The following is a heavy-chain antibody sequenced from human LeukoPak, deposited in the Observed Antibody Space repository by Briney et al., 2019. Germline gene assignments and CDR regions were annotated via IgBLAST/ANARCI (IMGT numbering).Heavy chain of an antibody. V-gene: IGHV1-46*01. D-gene: IGHD4-23*01. CDR2: TNPRGTST. Sequence: EASVKVSCKASGYSFTSHYMHWVRQAPGQGLEWMGLTNPRGTSTIYAEKFQGRIIMTRDMSTTTDYMELSSLKSDDTAVYYCARDNSIHERGWWFDPWGQGTLVTVSS. CDR3: ARDNSIHERGWWFDP. CDR1: GYSFTSHY. J-gene: IGHJ5*02.